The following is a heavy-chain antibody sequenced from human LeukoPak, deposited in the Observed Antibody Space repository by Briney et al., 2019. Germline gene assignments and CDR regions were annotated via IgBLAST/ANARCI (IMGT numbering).Heavy chain of an antibody. J-gene: IGHJ5*02. CDR1: GFTFGSYA. CDR3: ARDRDIST. Sequence: PGGSLRLSCAASGFTFGSYAMSWVRQAPGKGLEWVSSITSRSGYTYYADSVKGRFTISRDNAEKSLYLHMNSLRGEDTAIYYCARDRDISTWGQGTLVTVSS. V-gene: IGHV3-21*01. D-gene: IGHD6-13*01. CDR2: ITSRSGYT.